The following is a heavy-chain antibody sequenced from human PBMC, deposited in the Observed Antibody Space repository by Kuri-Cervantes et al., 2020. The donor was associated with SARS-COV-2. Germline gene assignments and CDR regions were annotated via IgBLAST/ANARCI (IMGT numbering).Heavy chain of an antibody. CDR3: AREGYYGSSGNYAATGMDV. CDR2: ISDDGKKR. J-gene: IGHJ6*03. D-gene: IGHD3-22*01. V-gene: IGHV3-30*04. CDR1: GFTFSSYA. Sequence: GESLKISCAASGFTFSSYAIHCVRQAPGKGLEWVAVISDDGKKRYYADSVKGRFTISRDNSQSTLYLQMNSLRTEDTAVYYCAREGYYGSSGNYAATGMDVWGKGTPVTVSS.